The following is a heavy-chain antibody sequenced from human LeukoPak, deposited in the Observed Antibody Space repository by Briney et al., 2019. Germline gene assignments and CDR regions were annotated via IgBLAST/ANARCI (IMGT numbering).Heavy chain of an antibody. V-gene: IGHV3-33*06. Sequence: GGSLRLSCAASGFTFSSYGMHWVRQAPGKGLEWVAVIWYDGSNKYYADSVKGRFTISRDNSKNTLYLQMNSLRAEDTAVYCCAKAPYYYDSSGHQRGAFDIWGQGTMVTVSS. D-gene: IGHD3-22*01. CDR2: IWYDGSNK. J-gene: IGHJ3*02. CDR3: AKAPYYYDSSGHQRGAFDI. CDR1: GFTFSSYG.